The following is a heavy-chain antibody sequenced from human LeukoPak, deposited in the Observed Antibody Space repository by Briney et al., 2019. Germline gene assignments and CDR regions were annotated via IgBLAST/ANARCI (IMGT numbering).Heavy chain of an antibody. Sequence: PSETLSLTCTVSGGSISSGGYYWSWIRQPPGKGLEWIGYIYHSGSTYYNPSLKSRVPISVGRSKNQFSLKLSSVTAADTAVYYCARDSDAYYDFWSGTHFAPWGQGTLVTVSS. D-gene: IGHD3-3*01. V-gene: IGHV4-30-2*01. CDR3: ARDSDAYYDFWSGTHFAP. CDR2: IYHSGST. CDR1: GGSISSGGYY. J-gene: IGHJ5*02.